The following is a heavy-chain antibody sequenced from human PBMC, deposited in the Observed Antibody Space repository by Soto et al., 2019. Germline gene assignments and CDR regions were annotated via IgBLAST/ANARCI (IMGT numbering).Heavy chain of an antibody. Sequence: QMQLVQSGAEVRMPGSSVKVSCKASGGTFSTYSINWVRQAPGQGLEWMGGIIPLFGTTNYAQKFKSRVTITADESTSTADMELSSLRAEDAAVYYCARSATHGSSWYFWFDPWGQGTLVTVSS. CDR1: GGTFSTYS. V-gene: IGHV1-69*01. J-gene: IGHJ5*02. CDR3: ARSATHGSSWYFWFDP. CDR2: IIPLFGTT. D-gene: IGHD6-13*01.